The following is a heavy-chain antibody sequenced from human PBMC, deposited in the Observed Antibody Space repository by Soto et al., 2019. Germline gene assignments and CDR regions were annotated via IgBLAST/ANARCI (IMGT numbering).Heavy chain of an antibody. D-gene: IGHD5-18*01. Sequence: QVQLQQSGPGLVKPSQTLSLTCAISGDGVSSNSAAWNWIRQSPSRGLEWLGRTYYRSKWYNDYAVSVKSRITINPDTSKNQFSLQLNSVTPEDTAVYYCARGGREKQLWLPENYYYYYYMDVWGKGTTVTVSS. CDR2: TYYRSKWYN. CDR3: ARGGREKQLWLPENYYYYYYMDV. CDR1: GDGVSSNSAA. V-gene: IGHV6-1*01. J-gene: IGHJ6*03.